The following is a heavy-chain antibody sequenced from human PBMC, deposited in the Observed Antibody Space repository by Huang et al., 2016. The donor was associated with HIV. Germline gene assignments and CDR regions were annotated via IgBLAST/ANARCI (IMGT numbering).Heavy chain of an antibody. Sequence: DFVRGRFTISRDNSKNSLYLQLNSLTPADTSIYYCARDTTTVAGLDFWGQGALVTVSS. D-gene: IGHD6-19*01. J-gene: IGHJ4*02. CDR3: ARDTTTVAGLDF. V-gene: IGHV3-30*13.